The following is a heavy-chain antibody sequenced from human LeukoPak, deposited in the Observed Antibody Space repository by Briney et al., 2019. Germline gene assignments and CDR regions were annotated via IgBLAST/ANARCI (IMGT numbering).Heavy chain of an antibody. CDR2: IYYSGST. Sequence: SETLSLTCTVSGGSISSSSYYWGWIRQPPGKGLEWIGSIYYSGSTYYNPSLKSRVTISVDTSKNQFSLKLSSMTAADTAVYYCARGGGSTDSSYFDYWGQGTLVTVSS. CDR3: ARGGGSTDSSYFDY. V-gene: IGHV4-39*01. D-gene: IGHD6-13*01. CDR1: GGSISSSSYY. J-gene: IGHJ4*02.